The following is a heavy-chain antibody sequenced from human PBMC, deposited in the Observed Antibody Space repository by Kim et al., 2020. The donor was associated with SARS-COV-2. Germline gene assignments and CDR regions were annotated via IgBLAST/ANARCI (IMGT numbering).Heavy chain of an antibody. CDR2: K. V-gene: IGHV3-33*01. Sequence: KYYADSVKVRFTISRDNYKNTLYLQRNSLRAEDTAVYYCARDPRIAALDVWGQGTTVTVSS. J-gene: IGHJ6*02. D-gene: IGHD6-13*01. CDR3: ARDPRIAALDV.